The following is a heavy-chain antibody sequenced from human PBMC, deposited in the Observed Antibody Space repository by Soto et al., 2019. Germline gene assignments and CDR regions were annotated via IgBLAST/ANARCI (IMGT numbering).Heavy chain of an antibody. D-gene: IGHD2-2*01. J-gene: IGHJ3*02. CDR3: ARSPHLIVVVPAANDIFAFDI. Sequence: ASVKVSCKASGYTFTSYYMHWVRQAPGQGLEWMGIINPSGGSTSYAQKFQGRVTMTRDTSTSTVYMELSSLRSEDTAVYYCARSPHLIVVVPAANDIFAFDIWGKGTMVPVSS. V-gene: IGHV1-46*03. CDR2: INPSGGST. CDR1: GYTFTSYY.